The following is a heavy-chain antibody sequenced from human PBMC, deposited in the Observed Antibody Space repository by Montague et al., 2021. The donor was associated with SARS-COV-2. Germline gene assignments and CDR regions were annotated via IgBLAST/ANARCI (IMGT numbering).Heavy chain of an antibody. V-gene: IGHV4-61*02. CDR1: GASISTGIYY. D-gene: IGHD1-26*01. J-gene: IGHJ4*02. Sequence: TLSLTCTVSGASISTGIYYWSWIRQPAGKGLEWIGRIRTTGHTDYNSSLESRASMSVDTSTNQFSLSLTSVTAADTAVYFCARFGSGTLEFDLWGQGTLVTVSS. CDR2: IRTTGHT. CDR3: ARFGSGTLEFDL.